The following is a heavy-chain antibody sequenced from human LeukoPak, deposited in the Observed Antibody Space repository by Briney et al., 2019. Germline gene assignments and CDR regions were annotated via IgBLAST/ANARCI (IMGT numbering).Heavy chain of an antibody. D-gene: IGHD3-10*01. V-gene: IGHV4-4*07. CDR1: GGSISSYY. CDR3: ARVGYYGSGSYYPYFDS. CDR2: IYTSGST. Sequence: SETLSLTCTVSGGSISSYYWSWIRQPAGKGLEWIGRIYTSGSTNYNPSLKSRVTMSVDTSKNQFSLKLSSVTAADTAVYYCARVGYYGSGSYYPYFDSWGQGTLVTVSA. J-gene: IGHJ4*02.